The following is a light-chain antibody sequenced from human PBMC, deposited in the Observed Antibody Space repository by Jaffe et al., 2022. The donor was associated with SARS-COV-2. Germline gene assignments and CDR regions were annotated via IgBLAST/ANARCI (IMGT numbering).Light chain of an antibody. J-gene: IGKJ1*01. CDR1: QNLLYSSNNKNY. V-gene: IGKV4-1*01. CDR2: WAS. Sequence: DIVMTQSPDSLAVSLGERATINCKSSQNLLYSSNNKNYLAWYQQKPGQPPKLLFYWASTRESGVPDRFRGSGSGTDFTLTISSLQAEDVAVYYCQQYFSTPWTFGQGTKVEIK. CDR3: QQYFSTPWT.